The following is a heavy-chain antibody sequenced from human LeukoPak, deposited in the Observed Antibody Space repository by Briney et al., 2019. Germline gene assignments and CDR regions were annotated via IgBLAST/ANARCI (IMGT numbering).Heavy chain of an antibody. CDR3: ARDGSGSYPSSVDY. CDR2: ISAYNGNT. CDR1: GYTFTGYY. J-gene: IGHJ4*02. V-gene: IGHV1-18*04. D-gene: IGHD1-26*01. Sequence: ASVKVSCKASGYTFTGYYMHWVRQAPGQGLEWMGWISAYNGNTNYAQKLQGRVTMTTDTSTSTAYMELRSLRSDDTAVYYCARDGSGSYPSSVDYWGQGTLVTVSS.